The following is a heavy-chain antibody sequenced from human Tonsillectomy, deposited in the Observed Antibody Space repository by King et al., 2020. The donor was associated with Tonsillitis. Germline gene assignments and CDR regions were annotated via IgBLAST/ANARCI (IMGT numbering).Heavy chain of an antibody. Sequence: VQLVESGAEVKKPGESLRISCKDSGYSFTSYWISWVRQLPGKGLEWMGTIDPSDSYSYYSPSFQGHVTISADKAISTAYLQRSSLKASDTAMYYCARLRTVNPYGVDVWGQGTTVTVSS. V-gene: IGHV5-10-1*03. CDR2: IDPSDSYS. CDR3: ARLRTVNPYGVDV. D-gene: IGHD4-17*01. J-gene: IGHJ6*02. CDR1: GYSFTSYW.